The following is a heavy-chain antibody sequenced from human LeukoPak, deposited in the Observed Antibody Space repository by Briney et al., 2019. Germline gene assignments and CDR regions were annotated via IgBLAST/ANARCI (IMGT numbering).Heavy chain of an antibody. CDR2: ISGSGGST. J-gene: IGHJ4*02. Sequence: GGSLRLSCAASGFTFSRYSMNWVRQAPGKGLEWVSAISGSGGSTYYADSVKGRFTISRDNSKNTLYLQMNSLRAEDTAVYYCAKEGSGWYGGKRHDYWGQGTLVTVSS. V-gene: IGHV3-23*01. CDR1: GFTFSRYS. CDR3: AKEGSGWYGGKRHDY. D-gene: IGHD6-19*01.